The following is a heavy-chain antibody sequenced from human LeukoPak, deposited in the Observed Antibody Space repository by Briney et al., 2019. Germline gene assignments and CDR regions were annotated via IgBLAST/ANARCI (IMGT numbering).Heavy chain of an antibody. CDR1: GFTFSSYA. CDR2: ISGSGGST. CDR3: AKPAGIVVVPAAIPKSCAFDI. D-gene: IGHD2-2*02. J-gene: IGHJ3*02. Sequence: GGSLRLSCAASGFTFSSYAMSWVRQAPGKGLEWVSAISGSGGSTYYADSVKGRFTISRDNSKNTLYLQMNSLRAEDTAVYYCAKPAGIVVVPAAIPKSCAFDIWGQGTMVTVSS. V-gene: IGHV3-23*01.